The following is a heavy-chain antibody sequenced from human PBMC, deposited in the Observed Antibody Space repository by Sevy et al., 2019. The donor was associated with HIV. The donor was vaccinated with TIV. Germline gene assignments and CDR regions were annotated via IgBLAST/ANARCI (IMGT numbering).Heavy chain of an antibody. CDR1: GGSFSGYY. CDR2: INHSGST. CDR3: ARLGIAVAGDY. D-gene: IGHD6-19*01. V-gene: IGHV4-34*01. Sequence: ETLSLTCAVYGGSFSGYYWSWIRQPPGKGLEWIGEINHSGSTNYNPSLKSRVTISVDTSKNQFSLKLSSVTAADTAVYYCARLGIAVAGDYWGQGTLVTVSS. J-gene: IGHJ4*02.